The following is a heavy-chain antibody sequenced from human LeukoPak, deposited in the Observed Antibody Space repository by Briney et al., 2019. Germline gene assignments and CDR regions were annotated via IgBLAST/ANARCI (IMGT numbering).Heavy chain of an antibody. CDR2: IYYSGST. Sequence: SETLSLTCAVYGGSFSSYYWSWIRQPPGKGLEWIGYIYYSGSTNYNPSLKSRVTISVDTSKNQFSLKLSSVTAADTAVYYCARHRLSGWPPTFDYWGQGTLVTVSS. J-gene: IGHJ4*02. CDR3: ARHRLSGWPPTFDY. CDR1: GGSFSSYY. V-gene: IGHV4-59*08. D-gene: IGHD6-19*01.